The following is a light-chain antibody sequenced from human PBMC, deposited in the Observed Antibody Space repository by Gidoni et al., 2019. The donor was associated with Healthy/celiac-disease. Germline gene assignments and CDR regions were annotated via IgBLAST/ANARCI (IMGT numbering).Light chain of an antibody. J-gene: IGKJ3*01. CDR3: HQSSRPLFT. CDR2: YAS. V-gene: IGKV6-21*01. CDR1: QSIGSS. Sequence: EIVLTQSPDFQSVTPKEKVTITCRASQSIGSSLHWYQQKPDQSPKLLIKYASQSFSGVPSRVSGSGSGTDFTLTIKSLEAEDAATYYCHQSSRPLFTFGPGTKVDIK.